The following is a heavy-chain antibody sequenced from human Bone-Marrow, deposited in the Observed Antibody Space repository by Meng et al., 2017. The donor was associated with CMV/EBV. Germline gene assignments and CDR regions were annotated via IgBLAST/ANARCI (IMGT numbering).Heavy chain of an antibody. J-gene: IGHJ4*02. CDR2: INHSGST. Sequence: SETLSLTCAVYGGSFSGYYWSWIRQPPGKGLEWIGEINHSGSTNYNPSLKSRVTISVDTSKNQFSLKLSSVTAADTAVYYCARARGSHYFDYWGQGTRVTVSS. D-gene: IGHD3-10*01. CDR1: GGSFSGYY. CDR3: ARARGSHYFDY. V-gene: IGHV4-34*01.